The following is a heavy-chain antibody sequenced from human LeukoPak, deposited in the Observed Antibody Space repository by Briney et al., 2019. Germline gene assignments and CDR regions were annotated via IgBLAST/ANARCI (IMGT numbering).Heavy chain of an antibody. CDR1: GGSISSYY. J-gene: IGHJ4*02. D-gene: IGHD6-13*01. V-gene: IGHV4-59*01. Sequence: PSETLSLTCTVSGGSISSYYWSWIRQPPGKGLEWIGYIYYSGSTNYSPSLKSRVTISVDTSKNQFSLKLSSVTAADTAVYYCARERQQYREGLDYWGQGTLVTVSS. CDR3: ARERQQYREGLDY. CDR2: IYYSGST.